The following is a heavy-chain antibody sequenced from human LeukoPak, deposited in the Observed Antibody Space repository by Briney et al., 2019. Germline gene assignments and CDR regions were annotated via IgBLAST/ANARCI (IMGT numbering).Heavy chain of an antibody. CDR1: GFTFSTSG. J-gene: IGHJ5*02. D-gene: IGHD6-13*01. CDR3: AKEGSSSWVYYWFDP. Sequence: GGSLRLSCAASGFTFSTSGMHWVRQAPGKGLEWVAFIRYDGTNKYSADSVKGRFTISRDNSKNTLYLQMNSLRPEDSAVYYCAKEGSSSWVYYWFDPWGQGTLVTVSS. CDR2: IRYDGTNK. V-gene: IGHV3-30*02.